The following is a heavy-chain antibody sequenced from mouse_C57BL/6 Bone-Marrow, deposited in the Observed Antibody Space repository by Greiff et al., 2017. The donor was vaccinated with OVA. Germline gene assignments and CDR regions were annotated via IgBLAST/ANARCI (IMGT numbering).Heavy chain of an antibody. Sequence: VQLQQSGAELVRPGASVKLSCTASGFNIKDYYMHWVKQRPEQGLEWIGRIDPEDGDTEYAPKFKGKATLTADTSSNTAYLQLSSLTSEDTAVYSCTTSLQPGWFAYWGQGTLVTVSA. CDR3: TTSLQPGWFAY. CDR1: GFNIKDYY. J-gene: IGHJ3*01. D-gene: IGHD6-1*01. CDR2: IDPEDGDT. V-gene: IGHV14-1*01.